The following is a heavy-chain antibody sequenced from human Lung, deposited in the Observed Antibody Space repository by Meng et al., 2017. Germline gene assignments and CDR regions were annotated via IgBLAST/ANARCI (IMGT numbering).Heavy chain of an antibody. CDR3: ARERHSTIIRGVIDF. CDR2: INHGGST. V-gene: IGHV4-34*01. CDR1: GGSISGSY. J-gene: IGHJ4*02. D-gene: IGHD3-10*01. Sequence: QVQLQQWGAGLLRPSENLSLTWAAYGGSISGSYWSWIRQSPAKGLEWIGKINHGGSTNYNPSLESRVTISVDTPKNQFSLRLTSMTVADTAVYYCARERHSTIIRGVIDFWGQGALVTVSS.